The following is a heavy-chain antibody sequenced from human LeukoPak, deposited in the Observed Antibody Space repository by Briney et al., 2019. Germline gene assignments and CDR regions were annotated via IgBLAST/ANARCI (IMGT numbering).Heavy chain of an antibody. J-gene: IGHJ5*02. Sequence: GASVKVSCKAFGYTFTSNYMHWVRQAPGQGPEWMGVISPSGGSTTYAQKFQGRVTLTRDMSTSIDYLELSSLRSEDTAVYYCARGPTVGARYSWFDPWGQGTLVTVSS. CDR1: GYTFTSNY. CDR2: ISPSGGST. CDR3: ARGPTVGARYSWFDP. D-gene: IGHD1-26*01. V-gene: IGHV1-46*01.